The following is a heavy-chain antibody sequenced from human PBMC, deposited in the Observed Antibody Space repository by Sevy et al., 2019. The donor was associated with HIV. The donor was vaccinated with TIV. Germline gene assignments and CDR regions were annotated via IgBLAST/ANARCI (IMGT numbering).Heavy chain of an antibody. CDR1: GYTFTGYY. V-gene: IGHV1-2*02. J-gene: IGHJ5*02. Sequence: ASVKVSCKASGYTFTGYYMHWVRQAPGQGLEWMGWINPNSGGTNYAQKFQGRVTMTRDTSISTAYMELSRLRSDDTAVYYCARDDGYCSGGSCFPWLDPWGQGTLVTVSS. CDR3: ARDDGYCSGGSCFPWLDP. D-gene: IGHD2-15*01. CDR2: INPNSGGT.